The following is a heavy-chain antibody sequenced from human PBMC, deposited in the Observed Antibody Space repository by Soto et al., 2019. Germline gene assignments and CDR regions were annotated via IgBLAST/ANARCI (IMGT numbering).Heavy chain of an antibody. V-gene: IGHV1-3*01. CDR3: ARDQVRDYDYSWWSFLLPDC. J-gene: IGHJ4*02. Sequence: QVQLVQSGAEVKKPGASVKVSCQASGYTFSSYTMHWVRQAPGHNPEWMGWINGGNGNTKYSQKFQDRVTITRDTSASTAYMELNSLKSEDTAVYFCARDQVRDYDYSWWSFLLPDCWGQGTLITVSS. CDR1: GYTFSSYT. CDR2: INGGNGNT. D-gene: IGHD3-16*01.